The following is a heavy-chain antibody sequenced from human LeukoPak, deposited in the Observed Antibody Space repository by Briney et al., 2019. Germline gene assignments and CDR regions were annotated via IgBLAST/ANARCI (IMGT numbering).Heavy chain of an antibody. CDR3: ASRDNGGVY. V-gene: IGHV3-21*01. CDR1: GSTFSSCS. J-gene: IGHJ4*02. CDR2: ISSSSSYI. Sequence: GGSLRLSCAASGSTFSSCSMNWGRHAPGKRLEWVSSISSSSSYIYYADSVKGRFTISRDNAKNSLYLQMNSLRAEDTAVYYFASRDNGGVYWGGGRLLTV. D-gene: IGHD1-14*01.